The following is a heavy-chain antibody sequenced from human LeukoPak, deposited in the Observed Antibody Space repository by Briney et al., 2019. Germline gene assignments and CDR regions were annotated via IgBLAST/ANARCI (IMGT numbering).Heavy chain of an antibody. V-gene: IGHV1-2*02. CDR2: INPNSGGT. Sequence: ASVKVSCKASGYTFTGYYMHWVRQAPGQGLEWMGWINPNSGGTNYAQKFQGRVTMTRDTSISTAYMELSRLRSDDTAVYYCARDWEYQLAQSFDPWGQGTLVTVSS. CDR1: GYTFTGYY. CDR3: ARDWEYQLAQSFDP. J-gene: IGHJ5*02. D-gene: IGHD2-2*01.